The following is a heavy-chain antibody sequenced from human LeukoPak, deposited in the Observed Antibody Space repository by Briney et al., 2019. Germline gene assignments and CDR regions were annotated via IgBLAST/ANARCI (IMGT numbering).Heavy chain of an antibody. CDR2: IKPNNGGT. Sequence: ASVKVSCKASGYTFTGYYMHWVRQAPGQGLEWMGWIKPNNGGTNYAQKFQGRVTMTRDTSISTAYMELSRLRSDNTAVYYCARARGDIVVVPAAIWFDPWGQGTLVTVSS. D-gene: IGHD2-2*01. J-gene: IGHJ5*02. V-gene: IGHV1-2*02. CDR3: ARARGDIVVVPAAIWFDP. CDR1: GYTFTGYY.